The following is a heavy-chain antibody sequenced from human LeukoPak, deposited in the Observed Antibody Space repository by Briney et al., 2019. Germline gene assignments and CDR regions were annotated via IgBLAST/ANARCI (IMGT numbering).Heavy chain of an antibody. CDR3: ARSSGPYSSGWYADHDNWFDP. D-gene: IGHD6-19*01. V-gene: IGHV4-59*01. J-gene: IGHJ5*02. Sequence: SETLSLTCTVSGGSISSYYWSWIRQPPGKGLEWIGYIYYSGSTSYNPSLKSRVTISVDTSKNQFSLKLSSVTAADTAVYYCARSSGPYSSGWYADHDNWFDPWGQGTLVTVSS. CDR2: IYYSGST. CDR1: GGSISSYY.